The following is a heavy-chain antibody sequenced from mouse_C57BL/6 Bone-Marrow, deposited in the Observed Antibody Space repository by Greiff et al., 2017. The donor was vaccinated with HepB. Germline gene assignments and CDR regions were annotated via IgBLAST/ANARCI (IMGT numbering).Heavy chain of an antibody. CDR1: GYTFTSYW. V-gene: IGHV1-7*01. Sequence: VQLQESGAELAKPGASVKLSCKASGYTFTSYWMHWVKQRPGQGLEWIGYINPSSGYTKYNQKFKDKATLTADKSASTAYMQLSSLTYEDSAVYYCAREGLRRKGYFDYWGQGTTLTVSS. CDR3: AREGLRRKGYFDY. J-gene: IGHJ2*01. D-gene: IGHD2-2*01. CDR2: INPSSGYT.